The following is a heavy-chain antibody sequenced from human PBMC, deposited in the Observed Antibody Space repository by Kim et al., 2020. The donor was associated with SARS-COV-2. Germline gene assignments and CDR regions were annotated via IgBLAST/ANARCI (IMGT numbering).Heavy chain of an antibody. D-gene: IGHD4-4*01. CDR3: ARDMNPTVYDY. V-gene: IGHV1-3*01. J-gene: IGHJ4*02. CDR1: GYTFKSYP. Sequence: ASVKVSCKASGYTFKSYPIHWLRQAPGQRLAWMGWGNAANDKTKYSKKFQGRVTITRDTSANTAYMDLSSLTSEDTAIYYCARDMNPTVYDYWGQGTLVTVSS. CDR2: GNAANDKT.